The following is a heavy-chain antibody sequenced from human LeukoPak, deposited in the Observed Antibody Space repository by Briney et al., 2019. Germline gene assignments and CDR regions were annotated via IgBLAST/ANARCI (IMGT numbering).Heavy chain of an antibody. V-gene: IGHV1-2*02. D-gene: IGHD3-9*01. J-gene: IGHJ3*02. CDR1: GYTFTGYY. CDR2: INPNSGGT. Sequence: ASVKVSCKASGYTFTGYYMHWVRQAPGQGLEWMGWINPNSGGTNYAQKFQGRVTMTRDTSISTAYMELSRLRSDDTAVYHCARDRNHYDILTGYYMAFDIWGQGTMVTVSS. CDR3: ARDRNHYDILTGYYMAFDI.